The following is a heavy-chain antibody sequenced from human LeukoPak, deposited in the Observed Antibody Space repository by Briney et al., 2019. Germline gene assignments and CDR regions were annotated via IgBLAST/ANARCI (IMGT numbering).Heavy chain of an antibody. V-gene: IGHV4-39*01. CDR1: GGSISSSYYY. J-gene: IGHJ4*02. CDR2: IYYSGST. D-gene: IGHD6-19*01. CDR3: ASLPRQQSGWPRPAY. Sequence: PSETLSLTCTVSGGSISSSYYYWGWIRQPPGKGLEWIGSIYYSGSTYYNPSLKSRVTISVDRSKNQFSLKLRSVTAADTAVYYCASLPRQQSGWPRPAYWGQGTLVTVSS.